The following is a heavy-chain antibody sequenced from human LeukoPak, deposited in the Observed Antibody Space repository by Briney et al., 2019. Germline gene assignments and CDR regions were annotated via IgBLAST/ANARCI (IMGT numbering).Heavy chain of an antibody. CDR1: GFTFSSYW. V-gene: IGHV3-74*01. CDR3: ARALDSSGYRFDY. J-gene: IGHJ4*02. Sequence: GGSLRLSCAASGFTFSSYWMHWVRQAPGKGLVWVSRINSDGSSISYADSVKGRFTISRDNAKNTLFLQMNSLRVEDTAVYYCARALDSSGYRFDYWGQGTLVTVSS. D-gene: IGHD3-22*01. CDR2: INSDGSSI.